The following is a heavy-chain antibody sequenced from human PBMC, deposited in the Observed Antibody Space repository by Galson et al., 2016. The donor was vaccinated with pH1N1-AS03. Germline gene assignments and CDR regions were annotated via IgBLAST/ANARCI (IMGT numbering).Heavy chain of an antibody. V-gene: IGHV1-69*10. Sequence: SVKVSCKASGGTFTGHAVSWMRQAPGQGLEWMGGIILSLGMTHYARDFKDRVTFTADESATTAYMELTSLRSEDTAVCYCARGGEFNYGTLDYWGQGSLVTVSS. CDR3: ARGGEFNYGTLDY. J-gene: IGHJ4*02. D-gene: IGHD1-7*01. CDR1: GGTFTGHA. CDR2: IILSLGMT.